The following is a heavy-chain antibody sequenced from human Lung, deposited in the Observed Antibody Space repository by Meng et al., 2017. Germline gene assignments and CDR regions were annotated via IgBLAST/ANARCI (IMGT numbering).Heavy chain of an antibody. CDR2: IDPKSGDT. D-gene: IGHD6-13*01. J-gene: IGHJ4*02. CDR3: ARDEDISAAGKLFGDY. CDR1: GYNFPDYW. Sequence: AQLVQSGAEVKKPGASVKVSCKPSGYNFPDYWLHWVRRAPGQGLEWMGRIDPKSGDTHYAQRFQGRVTMTGDTSISTAYMELSGLRSDDTAMYYCARDEDISAAGKLFGDYWGQGTLVTVSS. V-gene: IGHV1-2*06.